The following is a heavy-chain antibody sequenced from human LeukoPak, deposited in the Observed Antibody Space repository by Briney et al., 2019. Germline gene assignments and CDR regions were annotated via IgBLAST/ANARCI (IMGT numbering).Heavy chain of an antibody. CDR1: GGSISSYY. CDR3: AREAAMVSFDY. CDR2: IYYSGST. J-gene: IGHJ4*02. Sequence: PSETLSLTCTVSGGSISSYYWSWIRQPPGEGLEWIGYIYYSGSTNYNPSLKSRVTISVDTSKNQFSLKLSSVTAADTAVYYCAREAAMVSFDYWGQGTLVTVSS. V-gene: IGHV4-59*01. D-gene: IGHD5-18*01.